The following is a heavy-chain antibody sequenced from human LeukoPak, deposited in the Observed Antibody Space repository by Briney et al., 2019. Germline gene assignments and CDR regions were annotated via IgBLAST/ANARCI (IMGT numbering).Heavy chain of an antibody. J-gene: IGHJ4*02. V-gene: IGHV3-30*18. CDR3: AKGGSSGWSGVYYFDY. D-gene: IGHD6-19*01. CDR2: ISYDGSNK. CDR1: GFTFSSYG. Sequence: GGSLRLSCAASGFTFSSYGMHWVRQAPGKGLEWVAVISYDGSNKYYADSVKGRFTISRDNSKNTLYLQMNSLRAEDTAVYYCAKGGSSGWSGVYYFDYWGQGTLVTVSS.